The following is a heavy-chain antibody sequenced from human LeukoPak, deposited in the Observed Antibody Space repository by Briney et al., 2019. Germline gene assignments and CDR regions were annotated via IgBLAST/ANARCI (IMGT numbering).Heavy chain of an antibody. CDR3: ASNDGRIRFLEFY. V-gene: IGHV4-31*03. J-gene: IGHJ4*02. CDR2: IYYSGDT. Sequence: SETLSLTCTLSGDSISSGGYYWNWIREHPEKGLEWIGHIYYSGDTYYNPSLQSRVTISLDTTKNQFSLKLNFVTAADTAVYYCASNDGRIRFLEFYWGQGTLVTVSS. CDR1: GDSISSGGYY. D-gene: IGHD3-3*01.